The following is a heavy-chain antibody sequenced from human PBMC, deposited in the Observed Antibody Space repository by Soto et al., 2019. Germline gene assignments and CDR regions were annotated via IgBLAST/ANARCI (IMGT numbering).Heavy chain of an antibody. Sequence: SLNFSDKGSGYTFCCYYMHCNRQAPRQGVEWMGWINPNSGSTNYAQKFQGMWTMYRDTSISTGYMELSKLRYDDTAVYYCATDMVQEARDYWGKGTLVTVCS. J-gene: IGHJ4*02. D-gene: IGHD3-10*01. CDR1: GYTFCCYY. CDR3: ATDMVQEARDY. V-gene: IGHV1-2*02. CDR2: INPNSGST.